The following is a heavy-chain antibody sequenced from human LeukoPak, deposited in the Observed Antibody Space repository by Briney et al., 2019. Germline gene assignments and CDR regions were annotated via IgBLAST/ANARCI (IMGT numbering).Heavy chain of an antibody. CDR3: ARPNGDGDYFDY. J-gene: IGHJ4*02. Sequence: GGSLRLSCAASGFTFSSYSMNWVRQAPGKGLEWVSSISSSSSYIYYADSVKGRFTISRDNAKNSLYLQMNSLRAEDTAVYSGARPNGDGDYFDYWGQGTLVTVSS. CDR2: ISSSSSYI. V-gene: IGHV3-21*01. CDR1: GFTFSSYS. D-gene: IGHD4-17*01.